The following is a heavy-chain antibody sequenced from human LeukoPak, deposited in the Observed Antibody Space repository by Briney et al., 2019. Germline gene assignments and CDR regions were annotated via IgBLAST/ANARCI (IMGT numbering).Heavy chain of an antibody. CDR3: AKDRPHYYYGSGSYYAQYDAFDI. D-gene: IGHD3-10*01. Sequence: GGSLRLSCAASGFTFSSYAMSWVRQAPGKGLEWVSAISGGGGSAYYADSVKGRFTISRDNSKNTLYLQMNSLRAEDTALYYCAKDRPHYYYGSGSYYAQYDAFDIWGQGTMVTVSS. CDR2: ISGGGGSA. V-gene: IGHV3-23*01. J-gene: IGHJ3*02. CDR1: GFTFSSYA.